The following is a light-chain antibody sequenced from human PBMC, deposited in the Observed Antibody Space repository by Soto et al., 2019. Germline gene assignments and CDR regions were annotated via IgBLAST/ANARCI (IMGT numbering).Light chain of an antibody. CDR1: SSDIGDYNY. J-gene: IGLJ1*01. CDR3: GSYTRRGTII. Sequence: QSALTQPASVSGSPGQSITISCAGTSSDIGDYNYVSWYQQHPGKAPKFIIFDVSNRPSGVSDRFSGTKSGNTASLTVSGLQAEDDAHYYSGSYTRRGTIIFGSGTKLTVL. CDR2: DVS. V-gene: IGLV2-14*01.